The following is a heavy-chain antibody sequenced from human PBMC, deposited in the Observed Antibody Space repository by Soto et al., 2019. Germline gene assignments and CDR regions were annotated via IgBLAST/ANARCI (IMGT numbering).Heavy chain of an antibody. CDR2: IGTAGDT. CDR3: ARDLKACHKAQYYYYYGMDV. CDR1: GYTFSSYD. V-gene: IGHV3-13*04. Sequence: GGSLRLSCAASGYTFSSYDMHWVRQATGKGLEWVSAIGTAGDTYYPGSVKGRFTISRENAKNSLYLQMNSLRAGDTAVYYCARDLKACHKAQYYYYYGMDVWGQGTTVTVSS. J-gene: IGHJ6*02.